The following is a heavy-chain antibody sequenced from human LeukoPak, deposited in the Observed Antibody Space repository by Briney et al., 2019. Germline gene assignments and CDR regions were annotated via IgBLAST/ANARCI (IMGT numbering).Heavy chain of an antibody. CDR2: IYHSGST. V-gene: IGHV4-30-2*01. CDR1: GGSISSGGYS. CDR3: ASLLMGYSSSWSLGYYYYGMDV. J-gene: IGHJ6*02. D-gene: IGHD6-13*01. Sequence: SETLSLTCAVSGGSISSGGYSWSWIRQPPGKGLEWIGYIYHSGSTYYNPSLKSRVTISVDKSKNQFSLKLSSVTAADTAVYYCASLLMGYSSSWSLGYYYYGMDVWGQGTTVTVSS.